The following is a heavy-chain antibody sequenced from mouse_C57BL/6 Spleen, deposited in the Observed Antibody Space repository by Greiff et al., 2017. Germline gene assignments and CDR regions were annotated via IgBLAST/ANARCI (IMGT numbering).Heavy chain of an antibody. D-gene: IGHD1-1*01. Sequence: QVQLQQSGAELVKPGASVKMSCKASGYTFTRYWITWVKQRPGQGLEWIGDIYPGSGSTNYNEKFKSKATLTVDTSSSTAYMQLSSLTSEDSAVYYCARGTTVVEGAMDYWGQGTSVTVSS. J-gene: IGHJ4*01. CDR3: ARGTTVVEGAMDY. CDR2: IYPGSGST. CDR1: GYTFTRYW. V-gene: IGHV1-55*01.